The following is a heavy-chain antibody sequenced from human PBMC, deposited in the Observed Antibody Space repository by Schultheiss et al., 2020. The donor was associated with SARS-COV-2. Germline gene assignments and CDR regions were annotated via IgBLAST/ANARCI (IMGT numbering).Heavy chain of an antibody. Sequence: SQTLSLTCAVYGESFSGYYWSWIRQPPGKGLEWIGEINHSGSTNYNPSLKSRVTISVDTSKNQFSLKLSSVTAADTAVYYCATADPRVGAPDYWGQGTLVTVSS. CDR1: GESFSGYY. D-gene: IGHD1-26*01. V-gene: IGHV4-34*01. J-gene: IGHJ4*02. CDR2: INHSGST. CDR3: ATADPRVGAPDY.